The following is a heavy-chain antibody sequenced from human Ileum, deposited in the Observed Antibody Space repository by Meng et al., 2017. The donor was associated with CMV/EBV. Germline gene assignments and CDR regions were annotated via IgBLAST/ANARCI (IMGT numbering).Heavy chain of an antibody. CDR2: IDKSGTT. D-gene: IGHD2-2*01. CDR3: AREKSSCTSSTCYGVDS. J-gene: IGHJ4*02. V-gene: IGHV4-4*07. Sequence: GQPPGSGPGPVEPSETPFLPLLFLEVSISWYSWSWIRQPAGKGLEWIGRIDKSGTTHYNPSLKSRVTLSLDTSKDQFSLKLTSVTAADTAVYYCAREKSSCTSSTCYGVDSWGQGTLVTVSS. CDR1: EVSISWYS.